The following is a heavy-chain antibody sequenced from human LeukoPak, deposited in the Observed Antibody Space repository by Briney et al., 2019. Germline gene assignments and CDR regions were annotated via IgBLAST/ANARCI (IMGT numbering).Heavy chain of an antibody. CDR2: VDYSGST. J-gene: IGHJ3*02. Sequence: SETLSLTCTVSGGSISGYYWTWIRQPPGKGLEWIGNVDYSGSTNFHPSLKSRVIVSLDMSKNKFSLNLTSVTAADAAVYYCAKSNGYGLVDIWGQGTMVTVSS. D-gene: IGHD3-10*01. CDR1: GGSISGYY. CDR3: AKSNGYGLVDI. V-gene: IGHV4-59*01.